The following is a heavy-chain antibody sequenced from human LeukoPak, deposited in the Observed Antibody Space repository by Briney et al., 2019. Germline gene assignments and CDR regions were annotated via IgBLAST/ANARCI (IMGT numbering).Heavy chain of an antibody. CDR2: IYYSGST. D-gene: IGHD3-3*01. J-gene: IGHJ4*02. CDR1: GGSISSSSYH. CDR3: ARHVPYYDFWSGYPSHFDY. V-gene: IGHV4-39*01. Sequence: PSETLSLTCTVSGGSISSSSYHWGWIRQPPGKGLEWIGSIYYSGSTYYNPSLKSRVTISVDTSKSQFSLKLSSVTAADTAVYYCARHVPYYDFWSGYPSHFDYWGQGTLVTVSS.